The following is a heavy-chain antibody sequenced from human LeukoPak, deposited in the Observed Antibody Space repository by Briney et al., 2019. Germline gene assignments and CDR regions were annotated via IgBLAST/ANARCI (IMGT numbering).Heavy chain of an antibody. J-gene: IGHJ3*02. CDR1: GGSISSYY. V-gene: IGHV4-59*01. CDR2: IYYTGST. CDR3: ARDDDSSDAFDI. D-gene: IGHD3-22*01. Sequence: SETLSLTCTVSGGSISSYYWSWIRQPPRKGLEWIGVIYYTGSTNYNPSLKSRVIISVDTSKNQFSLKLSSVTAADTAVYYCARDDDSSDAFDIWGQGTMVTVSS.